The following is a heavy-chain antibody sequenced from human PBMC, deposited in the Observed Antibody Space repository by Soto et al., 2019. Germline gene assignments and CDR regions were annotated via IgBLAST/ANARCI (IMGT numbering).Heavy chain of an antibody. D-gene: IGHD2-2*01. V-gene: IGHV3-23*01. Sequence: PGGSLRLSCAASGFTFSSYAMSWVRQAPGKGLEWVSAISGSGGSTYYADSVKGRFTISRDNSKNTLYLQMNSLRAEDTAVYYCAKGVVPAAIGSRPYYYYGMDVWGQGTTVTVSS. CDR3: AKGVVPAAIGSRPYYYYGMDV. J-gene: IGHJ6*02. CDR2: ISGSGGST. CDR1: GFTFSSYA.